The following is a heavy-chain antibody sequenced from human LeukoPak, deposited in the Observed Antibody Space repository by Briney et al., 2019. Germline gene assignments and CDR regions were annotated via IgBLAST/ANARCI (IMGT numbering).Heavy chain of an antibody. CDR3: ATIQDWKFEF. CDR2: INQDGSGK. CDR1: GFTFSRHW. D-gene: IGHD1-1*01. V-gene: IGHV3-7*01. J-gene: IGHJ4*02. Sequence: GGSLRLSCSASGFTFSRHWMSWVRQAPGKGLEWVANINQDGSGKYYVDSVKGRFTISRDNAKNSLYVQMNSLRGEDTAVYYCATIQDWKFEFWGQGTLATVSS.